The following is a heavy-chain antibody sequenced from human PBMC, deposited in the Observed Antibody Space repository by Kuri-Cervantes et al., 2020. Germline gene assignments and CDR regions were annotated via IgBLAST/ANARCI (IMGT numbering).Heavy chain of an antibody. D-gene: IGHD3-16*01. CDR1: GFSLSTYW. Sequence: GESLKISCAASGFSLSTYWMNWVRQAPGKGLEWVANIKQDGSEKYYVDSVKGRFTISRDNAKNSLYLQMNSLRDEDTAVYYCASEGGGFFIHWGQGTLVTVSS. CDR2: IKQDGSEK. CDR3: ASEGGGFFIH. V-gene: IGHV3-7*01. J-gene: IGHJ4*02.